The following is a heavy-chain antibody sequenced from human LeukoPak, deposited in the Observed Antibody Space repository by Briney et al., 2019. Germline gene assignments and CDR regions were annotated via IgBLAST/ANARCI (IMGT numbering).Heavy chain of an antibody. J-gene: IGHJ5*02. CDR3: ARDGDYDILTGS. V-gene: IGHV4-30-2*01. CDR1: GGSISSGGYY. CDR2: IYHSGST. Sequence: SETLSLTCTVSGGSISSGGYYWSWIRQPPGKGLEWIGYIYHSGSTYYNPSLKSRVTISVDRSKNQFSLKLSSVTAADTAVYYCARDGDYDILTGSWGQGTLVTVSS. D-gene: IGHD3-9*01.